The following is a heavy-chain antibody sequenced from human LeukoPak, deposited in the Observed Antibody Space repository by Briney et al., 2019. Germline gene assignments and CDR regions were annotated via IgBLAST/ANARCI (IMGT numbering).Heavy chain of an antibody. Sequence: SETLSLTCSVSGDSISTSSYYWGWIRQPPGKGLEWLGSIYYSGITHYNPSLERRVTIYVDTSRNQFSLHLYSVTAADTAVFYCARSDYYDYRQIDIWGQGSLATVSS. D-gene: IGHD3-22*01. V-gene: IGHV4-39*01. J-gene: IGHJ1*01. CDR2: IYYSGIT. CDR1: GDSISTSSYY. CDR3: ARSDYYDYRQIDI.